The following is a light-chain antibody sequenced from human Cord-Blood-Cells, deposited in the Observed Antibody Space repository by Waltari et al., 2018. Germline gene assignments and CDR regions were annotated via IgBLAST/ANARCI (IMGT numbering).Light chain of an antibody. Sequence: EIVLTQSPATLSLSPGERATLSCRASQSVSSYLAWYQQKPGQAPRLLIYGASNRATGIPARFSGSGSGTDFTLTISSLEPEDFAVYYCQQRSNWPPMLTFGGGTKVEIK. CDR1: QSVSSY. CDR2: GAS. J-gene: IGKJ4*01. CDR3: QQRSNWPPMLT. V-gene: IGKV3-11*01.